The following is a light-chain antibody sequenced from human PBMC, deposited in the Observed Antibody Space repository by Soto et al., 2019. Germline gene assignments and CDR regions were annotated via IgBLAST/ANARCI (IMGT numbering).Light chain of an antibody. J-gene: IGLJ2*01. CDR3: SSYTTSSTPL. V-gene: IGLV2-14*03. CDR2: DVI. Sequence: QSALTQPASVSGSPGQSITISCTGTSSDIGSYNFVSWYQQHPGKAPKVIIYDVINRPSGVSNRFSGSKSGNTASLTISGRQAEDEANYYCSSYTTSSTPLFGGGTKLTVL. CDR1: SSDIGSYNF.